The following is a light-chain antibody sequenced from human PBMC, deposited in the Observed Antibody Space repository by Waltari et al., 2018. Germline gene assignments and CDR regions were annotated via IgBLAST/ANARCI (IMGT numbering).Light chain of an antibody. CDR1: QSISGW. J-gene: IGKJ1*01. V-gene: IGKV1-5*03. CDR3: QQYHSYWWT. CDR2: KAS. Sequence: DIQMTPSPSPLSASVGYRVTITCRASQSISGWVAWYQQKPGKAPKVLIYKASSLESGVPARFSGSGSGTEFTLTISSLQPDDFATYYCQQYHSYWWTFGQGTKVEIK.